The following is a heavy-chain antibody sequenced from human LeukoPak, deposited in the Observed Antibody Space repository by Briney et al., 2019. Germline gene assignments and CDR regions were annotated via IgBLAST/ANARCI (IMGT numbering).Heavy chain of an antibody. CDR3: ARVTVGAIVVVPAAMFWDYYYYYMDV. Sequence: GGSLRLSCAASGCTFSSYWMHWVRQAPGKGRVWVSRINSDGSRTSYADSVKGRFTISRDNAKNTLYLQMNSLRAEDTAVYYCARVTVGAIVVVPAAMFWDYYYYYMDVWGKGTTVTVSS. CDR1: GCTFSSYW. CDR2: INSDGSRT. V-gene: IGHV3-74*01. D-gene: IGHD2-2*01. J-gene: IGHJ6*03.